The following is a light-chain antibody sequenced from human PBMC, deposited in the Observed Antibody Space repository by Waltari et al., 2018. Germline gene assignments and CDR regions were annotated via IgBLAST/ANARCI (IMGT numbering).Light chain of an antibody. CDR3: ATLDGNLNTVL. V-gene: IGLV1-47*01. Sequence: QSVLTQPPSASGTPGQSVTISCSGRSSHIGSNSVYWYQQLPGTAPKLIIYRNDQRPAGIPARFSGSKSGTSASLAISGLRSEDEAGYYGATLDGNLNTVLFGGGTRLSVL. CDR2: RND. CDR1: SSHIGSNS. J-gene: IGLJ2*01.